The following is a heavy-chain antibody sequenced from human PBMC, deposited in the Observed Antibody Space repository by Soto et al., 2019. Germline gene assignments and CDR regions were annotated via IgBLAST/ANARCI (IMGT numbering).Heavy chain of an antibody. CDR1: GYSFTSYW. CDR3: ARHEGYFHWPRAYGMDV. V-gene: IGHV5-51*01. J-gene: IGHJ6*02. D-gene: IGHD3-9*01. CDR2: IYPGDSNT. Sequence: GESLKISCKGSGYSFTSYWIGWVRQMPGKGLEWMGIIYPGDSNTRYSPSFQGRVTISADKSISTAYLYWSSLKASDTAMYYCARHEGYFHWPRAYGMDVWGQGTTVTVSS.